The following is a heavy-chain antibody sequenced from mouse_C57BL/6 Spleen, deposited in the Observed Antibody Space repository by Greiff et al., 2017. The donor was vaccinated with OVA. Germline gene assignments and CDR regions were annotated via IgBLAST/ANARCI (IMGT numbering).Heavy chain of an antibody. CDR3: ARGGAYAMDY. Sequence: EVMLVESGGGLVKPGGSLKLSCAASGFTFSDYGMHWVRQAPEKGLEWVAYISSGSSTIYYADTVKGRFTISRANAKNTLFLQMTSLRSEDTAMYYCARGGAYAMDYWGQGTSVTVSS. CDR1: GFTFSDYG. CDR2: ISSGSSTI. J-gene: IGHJ4*01. V-gene: IGHV5-17*01.